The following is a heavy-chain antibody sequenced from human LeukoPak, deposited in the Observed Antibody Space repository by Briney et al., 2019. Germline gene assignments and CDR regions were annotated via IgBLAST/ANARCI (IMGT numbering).Heavy chain of an antibody. J-gene: IGHJ6*03. Sequence: SETLSLTCAVYGGSFSGYYWSWIRQPPGKGLEWIGEINHSGSTNYNPSLKSRVTISVDTSKNQFSLKLSSVTAADTAVYYCAREVTVNYYMDVWGKGTTVTVSS. D-gene: IGHD4-11*01. CDR1: GGSFSGYY. V-gene: IGHV4-34*01. CDR2: INHSGST. CDR3: AREVTVNYYMDV.